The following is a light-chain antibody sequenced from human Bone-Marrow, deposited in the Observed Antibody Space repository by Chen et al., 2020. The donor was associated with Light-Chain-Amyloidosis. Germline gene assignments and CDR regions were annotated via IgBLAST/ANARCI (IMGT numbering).Light chain of an antibody. CDR1: DLPTKY. CDR2: RDT. V-gene: IGLV3-25*03. J-gene: IGLJ2*01. Sequence: SYELTQPPSVSVSPGQTARITCSGDDLPTKYAYWYQQKPGQAPVLVIHRDTERPSGISERFSGSSSGTTATLTISGVQAEDESDYHCPSADSSGTYEVIFGGGTKLIVL. CDR3: PSADSSGTYEVI.